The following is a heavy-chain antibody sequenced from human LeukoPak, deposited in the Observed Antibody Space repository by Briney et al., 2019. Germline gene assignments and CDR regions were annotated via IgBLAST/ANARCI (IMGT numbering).Heavy chain of an antibody. CDR2: IRYDGSRQ. CDR1: GITFRIHG. CDR3: AKGGQYDSDSFFDF. V-gene: IGHV3-30*02. D-gene: IGHD3-22*01. J-gene: IGHJ4*02. Sequence: GGSLRLSCKASGITFRIHGMFWVRQAPGEGLEWVASIRYDGSRQFYADSVKGRFTISRDNSRNTVDVQMNSLRSEDSALYYCAKGGQYDSDSFFDFWGQGTLVTVSS.